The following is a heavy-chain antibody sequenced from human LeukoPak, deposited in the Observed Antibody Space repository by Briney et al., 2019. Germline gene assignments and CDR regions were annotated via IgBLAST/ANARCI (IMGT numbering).Heavy chain of an antibody. CDR3: ARHIVVVPAAFNWFDP. D-gene: IGHD2-2*01. Sequence: SETLSLTCTVSGGSISSSSYYWGWIPQPPGKGLEWIGSIYYSGSTYYDPSLKSRVTISVDTSKNQFSLKLSSVTAADTAVYYCARHIVVVPAAFNWFDPWGQGTLVTVSS. V-gene: IGHV4-39*01. J-gene: IGHJ5*02. CDR1: GGSISSSSYY. CDR2: IYYSGST.